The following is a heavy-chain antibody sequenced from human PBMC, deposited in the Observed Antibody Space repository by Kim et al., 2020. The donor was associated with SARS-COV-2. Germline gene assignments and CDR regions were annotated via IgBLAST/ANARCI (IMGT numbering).Heavy chain of an antibody. CDR2: ICCDSSSI. CDR3: AKSGCSSTSCYFVY. Sequence: GGSLRLSCAASGFTFDGYAMHWVRQAPGKGLEWVAVICCDSSSIDYADSVKGRFTISRDNAKNSLYLQMNSLRAEDTALYYCAKSGCSSTSCYFVYWGQGTLVTVSS. CDR1: GFTFDGYA. J-gene: IGHJ4*02. D-gene: IGHD2-2*01. V-gene: IGHV3-9*01.